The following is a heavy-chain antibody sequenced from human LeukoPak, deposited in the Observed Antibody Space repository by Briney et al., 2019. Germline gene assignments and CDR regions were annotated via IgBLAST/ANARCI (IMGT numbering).Heavy chain of an antibody. CDR3: ARWGSIAVARFDY. CDR1: GGSIGNYY. Sequence: SETLSLTCTVSGGSIGNYYWSWIRQPPGKGLEWIGYIYCTGSTNYNPSLTSRVNISVDTSKNQFSLNLTSVTAADTAVYYCARWGSIAVARFDYWGQGTLVTVSS. CDR2: IYCTGST. D-gene: IGHD6-6*01. J-gene: IGHJ4*02. V-gene: IGHV4-59*01.